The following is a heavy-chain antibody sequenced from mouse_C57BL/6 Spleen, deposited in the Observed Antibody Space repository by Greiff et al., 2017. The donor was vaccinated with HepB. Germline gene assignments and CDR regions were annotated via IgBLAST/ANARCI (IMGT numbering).Heavy chain of an antibody. D-gene: IGHD2-1*01. J-gene: IGHJ1*03. V-gene: IGHV5-16*01. CDR1: GFTFSDYY. Sequence: VQLKESEGGLVQPGSSMKLSCTASGFTFSDYYMAWVRQVPEKGLEWVANINYDGSSTYYLDSLKSRFIISRDNAKNILYLQMSSLKSEDTATYYCARGGNYGNWYFDVWGTGTTVTVSS. CDR3: ARGGNYGNWYFDV. CDR2: INYDGSST.